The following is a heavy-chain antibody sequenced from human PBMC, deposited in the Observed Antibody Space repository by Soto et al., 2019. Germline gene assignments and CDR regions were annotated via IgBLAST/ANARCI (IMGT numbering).Heavy chain of an antibody. CDR3: ARHPDYYDSSGYYRY. Sequence: GESLKISCKGSGYNFTSYWIGGVRQMPGKGLEWMGIIYPGDSDTRYSPSFQGQVTISADKSISTAYLQWSSLKASDTAMYYCARHPDYYDSSGYYRYWGQGTLVTVSS. D-gene: IGHD3-22*01. CDR1: GYNFTSYW. CDR2: IYPGDSDT. V-gene: IGHV5-51*01. J-gene: IGHJ4*02.